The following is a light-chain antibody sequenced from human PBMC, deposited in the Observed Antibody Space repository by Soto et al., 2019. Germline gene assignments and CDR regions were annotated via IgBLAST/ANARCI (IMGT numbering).Light chain of an antibody. V-gene: IGKV1-5*01. Sequence: DIQMTQSPSTLSASVGDRVTITCRASQSISSWLAWYQQKPGKAPKLLIYAASNLQSGVPSRFSGSGSGTDFTLTISRLEPEDFAVYYCQQYDSSPRTFGQGTKVDI. J-gene: IGKJ1*01. CDR3: QQYDSSPRT. CDR2: AAS. CDR1: QSISSW.